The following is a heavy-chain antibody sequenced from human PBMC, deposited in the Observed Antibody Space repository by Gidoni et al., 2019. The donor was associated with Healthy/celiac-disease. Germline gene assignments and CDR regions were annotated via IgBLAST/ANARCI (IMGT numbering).Heavy chain of an antibody. D-gene: IGHD6-19*01. V-gene: IGHV3-9*01. Sequence: EVQLVESGGGLVQPGRSLRLSCAASGFTFDDYAMHWVRQAPGKGLEWVSGISWNSGSKGYADSVKGRFTIARDNAKNSLYLQMNSLRAEDTALYYCAKDSEAVTGIFDYWGQGTLVTVSS. J-gene: IGHJ4*02. CDR1: GFTFDDYA. CDR2: ISWNSGSK. CDR3: AKDSEAVTGIFDY.